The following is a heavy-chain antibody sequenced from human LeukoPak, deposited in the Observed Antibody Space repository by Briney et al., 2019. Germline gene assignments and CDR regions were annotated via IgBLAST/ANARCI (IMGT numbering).Heavy chain of an antibody. V-gene: IGHV3-23*01. CDR3: AKGRLYSSGWYYFDY. CDR1: GFTFSSYV. Sequence: GGSLRLSCAASGFTFSSYVMSWVRQAPGKGLEWVSTFSPSGGGTYYADSVKGRFTISRDNSKNTLYLQMNSLRADDTAVYYCAKGRLYSSGWYYFDYWGLGTLVTVSS. D-gene: IGHD6-19*01. J-gene: IGHJ4*02. CDR2: FSPSGGGT.